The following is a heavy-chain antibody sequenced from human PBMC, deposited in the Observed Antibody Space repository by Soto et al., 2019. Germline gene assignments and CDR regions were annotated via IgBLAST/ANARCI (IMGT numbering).Heavy chain of an antibody. Sequence: GASVKVSCKASGFTFTSSAVQWVRQARGQRLEWIGWIVVGSGNTNYAQKFQERVTITRDMSTSTAYMELSSLRSEDTAVYYCAASDTLRFLEWLNPYYYGMDVWGQGTTVTVS. CDR2: IVVGSGNT. D-gene: IGHD3-3*01. V-gene: IGHV1-58*01. J-gene: IGHJ6*02. CDR1: GFTFTSSA. CDR3: AASDTLRFLEWLNPYYYGMDV.